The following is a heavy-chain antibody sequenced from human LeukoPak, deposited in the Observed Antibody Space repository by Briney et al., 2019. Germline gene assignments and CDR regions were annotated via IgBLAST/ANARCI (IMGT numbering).Heavy chain of an antibody. CDR1: AASVSSNRAS. CDR3: SRSDGASDFDY. CDR2: TYYRSKWYN. D-gene: IGHD5-24*01. Sequence: QTLSLTFAISAASVSSNRASWTWVSQSPSRGLEWLGRTYYRSKWYNDYAVSLKSRISTNPDTSKNQFSLQLSSVTPENTAVYYCSRSDGASDFDYWGQGTLVTVSP. V-gene: IGHV6-1*01. J-gene: IGHJ4*02.